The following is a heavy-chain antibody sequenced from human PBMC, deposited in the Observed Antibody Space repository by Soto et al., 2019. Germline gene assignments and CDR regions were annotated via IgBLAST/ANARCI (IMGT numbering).Heavy chain of an antibody. Sequence: QVQLQESGPGXVKPXQXXSXTCTVSGGSITSGGYYWSWIRQHPGKGLEWIGYIYYSGFTYYNPSLKSRVTISVDTSKNQFSLKLSSVTAADTAVYYCARSVFPWGQGTLVTVSS. CDR1: GGSITSGGYY. CDR3: ARSVFP. CDR2: IYYSGFT. J-gene: IGHJ5*02. V-gene: IGHV4-31*03.